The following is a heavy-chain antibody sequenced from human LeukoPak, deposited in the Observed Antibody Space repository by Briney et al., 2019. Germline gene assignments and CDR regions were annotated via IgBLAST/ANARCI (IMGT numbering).Heavy chain of an antibody. CDR2: ISSSSSYI. CDR1: GFTFSNYN. Sequence: GGSLRLSCAASGFTFSNYNINWVRQAPGKGLEWVSCISSSSSYIYYADSVKGRFTISRENAKNSLYLQMNSLRAEDTALYFCAKKLLTYSNHKLGHYMDVWGKGTTVTVSS. CDR3: AKKLLTYSNHKLGHYMDV. D-gene: IGHD4-11*01. J-gene: IGHJ6*03. V-gene: IGHV3-21*01.